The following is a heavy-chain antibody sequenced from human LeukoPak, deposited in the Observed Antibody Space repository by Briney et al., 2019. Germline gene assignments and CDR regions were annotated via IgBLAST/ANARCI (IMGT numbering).Heavy chain of an antibody. V-gene: IGHV3-23*01. Sequence: TGGSLRLSCAASGFTFSSYSMNWVRQAPEKGLEWISGISGSGASTYYADSVKGRFTISRDDSRNTLYLQMNSLRAEDTAFYYCAKAEGFFGGYYDHWGQGTLVTVSS. CDR3: AKAEGFFGGYYDH. CDR1: GFTFSSYS. D-gene: IGHD4-23*01. CDR2: ISGSGAST. J-gene: IGHJ4*02.